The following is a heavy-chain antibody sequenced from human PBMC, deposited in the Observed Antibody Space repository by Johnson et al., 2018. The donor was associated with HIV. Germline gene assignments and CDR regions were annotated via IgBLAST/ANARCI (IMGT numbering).Heavy chain of an antibody. Sequence: QVQLVESGGGVVRPGRSLRLSCVVSGFTFSNYPMHWFRQAPGKGLEWVAVISFDGSKEYYADSVRGRFTISRDNAKNSLYLQMNSLRAEDTAVYYCARGPIMTMIVVPAPGWVHIWGQGTMVTVSS. CDR2: ISFDGSKE. V-gene: IGHV3-30-3*01. D-gene: IGHD3-22*01. CDR3: ARGPIMTMIVVPAPGWVHI. J-gene: IGHJ3*02. CDR1: GFTFSNYP.